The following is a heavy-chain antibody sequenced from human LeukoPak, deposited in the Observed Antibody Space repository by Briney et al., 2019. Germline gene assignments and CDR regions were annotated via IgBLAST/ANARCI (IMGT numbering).Heavy chain of an antibody. CDR1: GFTFSSYA. V-gene: IGHV3-30-3*01. CDR3: AREGIQLRQGASDY. J-gene: IGHJ4*02. Sequence: GGSLRLSCAAPGFTFSSYAMHWVRQAPGKGLEWVAVISYDGSNKYYADSVKGRFTISRDNSKNTLYLQMNSLRAEDTAVYYCAREGIQLRQGASDYWGQGTLVTVSS. D-gene: IGHD5-18*01. CDR2: ISYDGSNK.